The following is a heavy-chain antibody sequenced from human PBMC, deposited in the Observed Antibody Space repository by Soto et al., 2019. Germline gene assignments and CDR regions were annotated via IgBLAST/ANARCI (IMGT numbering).Heavy chain of an antibody. Sequence: QMQLVQSGPEVKKPGTSVKVSCKASGFTFTSSAMQWVRQARGQRLEWIGWIVVGSGNTNYAQKFQERVTNTRDMSRSTAYMELSSLRSEDTAVYYGAGELYCSGGSCVGGGAYFDYWGQGTLVTVSS. CDR1: GFTFTSSA. V-gene: IGHV1-58*02. CDR3: AGELYCSGGSCVGGGAYFDY. J-gene: IGHJ4*02. CDR2: IVVGSGNT. D-gene: IGHD2-15*01.